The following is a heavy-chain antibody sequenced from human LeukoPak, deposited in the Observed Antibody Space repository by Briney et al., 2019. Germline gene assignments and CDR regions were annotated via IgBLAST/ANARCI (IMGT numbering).Heavy chain of an antibody. J-gene: IGHJ6*02. CDR3: ARDPTYYDFWSGYSLSGYYYGMDV. V-gene: IGHV1-46*01. CDR1: GYTFTSYY. Sequence: ASVKVSCKASGYTFTSYYMHWVRQAPGQGLEWMGIINPSGVSTSYAQKFQGRVTITRATSKSTVYMELSSLRSEDTAVYYCARDPTYYDFWSGYSLSGYYYGMDVWGQGTTVTVSS. CDR2: INPSGVST. D-gene: IGHD3-3*01.